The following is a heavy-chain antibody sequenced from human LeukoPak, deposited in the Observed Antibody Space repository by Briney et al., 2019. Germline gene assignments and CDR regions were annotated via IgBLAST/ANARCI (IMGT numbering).Heavy chain of an antibody. D-gene: IGHD3-3*01. CDR1: GGSFSGYY. CDR2: INHSGST. J-gene: IGHJ4*02. Sequence: ASETLSLTCAVYGGSFSGYYWSWIRQPPGKGLEWIGEINHSGSTNYNPSLKSRVTISVDTSKNQFSLKLSSVTAADTAVYYCARLLTRKYYDFWSGSRDYWGQGTLVTVSS. V-gene: IGHV4-34*01. CDR3: ARLLTRKYYDFWSGSRDY.